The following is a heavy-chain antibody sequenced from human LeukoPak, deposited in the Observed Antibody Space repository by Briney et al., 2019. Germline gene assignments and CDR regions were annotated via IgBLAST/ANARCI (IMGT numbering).Heavy chain of an antibody. CDR1: GGSISNYY. Sequence: SETLSLTCTVSGGSISNYYWTWIRQPPGKGLEYIGYVYYSGSTNYNPSLKSRVTISVDTSKNQFSLRLSSVTAADTAVYYCARVTGYIVEDYFDYWGQGTLVTVSS. V-gene: IGHV4-59*01. CDR3: ARVTGYIVEDYFDY. J-gene: IGHJ4*02. CDR2: VYYSGST. D-gene: IGHD3-22*01.